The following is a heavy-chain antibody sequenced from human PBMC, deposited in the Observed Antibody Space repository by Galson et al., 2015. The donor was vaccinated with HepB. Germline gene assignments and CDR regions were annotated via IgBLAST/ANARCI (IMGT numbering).Heavy chain of an antibody. CDR2: IKSKTDGGTT. V-gene: IGHV3-15*01. CDR1: GFTFSNAW. Sequence: SLRLSCAASGFTFSNAWMSWVRQAPGKGLEWVGRIKSKTDGGTTDYAAPVKGRFTISRDDSKNTLYLQMNSLKTEDTAVYYCTTDSSSSSYYYMDVWGKGTTVTVSS. D-gene: IGHD6-6*01. J-gene: IGHJ6*03. CDR3: TTDSSSSSYYYMDV.